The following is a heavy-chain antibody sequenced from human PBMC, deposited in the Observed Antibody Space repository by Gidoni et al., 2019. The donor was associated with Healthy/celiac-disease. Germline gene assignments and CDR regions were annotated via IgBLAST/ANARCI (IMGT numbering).Heavy chain of an antibody. CDR3: ARDRGYTYGADY. V-gene: IGHV4-30-4*01. Sequence: QVQLQESGPGLVKPSQTLSLTCTVPGDSINNKNCYWSWIRRPPGKGLEWIGYIDYGGSTYYNPSLKSRVTISIDTPKNQFSLKLTSVTAADTAVYYCARDRGYTYGADYWGQGILVTVSS. D-gene: IGHD5-18*01. CDR2: IDYGGST. J-gene: IGHJ4*02. CDR1: GDSINNKNCY.